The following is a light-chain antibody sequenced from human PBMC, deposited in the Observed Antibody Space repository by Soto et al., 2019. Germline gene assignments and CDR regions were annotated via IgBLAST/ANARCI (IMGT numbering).Light chain of an antibody. CDR1: QSVTTN. CDR3: QQYNNWPPIP. V-gene: IGKV3D-15*01. CDR2: GAS. J-gene: IGKJ5*01. Sequence: EIVMTQSPATLAVSPGERATLSCRASQSVTTNLAWYQQIPGQAPRLLIYGASTRATGIPARFSGSGSGTEFTLTISSLQSEDFAIYYCQQYNNWPPIPFGQGTRLEIK.